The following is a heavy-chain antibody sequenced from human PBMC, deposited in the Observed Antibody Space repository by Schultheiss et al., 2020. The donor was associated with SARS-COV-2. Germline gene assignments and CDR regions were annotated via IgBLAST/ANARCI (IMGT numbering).Heavy chain of an antibody. J-gene: IGHJ6*02. CDR2: ISGSDGRT. CDR3: AKASGSYRYYYYGMDV. CDR1: GFTFSSYA. V-gene: IGHV3-23*01. D-gene: IGHD1-26*01. Sequence: GGSLRLSCAASGFTFSSYAMSWVRQAPGKGLEWVSTISGSDGRTYYADSVKGRFTISRDNSKNTLYLQMNSLRAEDTAVYYCAKASGSYRYYYYGMDVWGQGTTVTVSS.